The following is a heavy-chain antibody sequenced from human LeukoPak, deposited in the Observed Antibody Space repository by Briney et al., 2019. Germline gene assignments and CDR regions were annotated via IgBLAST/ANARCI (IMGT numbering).Heavy chain of an antibody. CDR3: ARVSGILGY. J-gene: IGHJ4*02. Sequence: GGSLRLSCAASGFTFSSYSMNWVRQDPGKGLEWGSYISSSSSTIYYADSVKGRFTISRDNAKNSLYLQMNSLRAEDTAVYYCARVSGILGYWGQGTLVTVSS. V-gene: IGHV3-48*01. D-gene: IGHD2-15*01. CDR2: ISSSSSTI. CDR1: GFTFSSYS.